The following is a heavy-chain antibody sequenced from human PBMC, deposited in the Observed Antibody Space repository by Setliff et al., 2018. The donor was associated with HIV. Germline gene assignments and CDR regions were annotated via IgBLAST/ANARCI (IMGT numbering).Heavy chain of an antibody. J-gene: IGHJ4*02. CDR1: GFTFSSYE. CDR3: APLVGATGAPSY. V-gene: IGHV3-48*03. CDR2: ISTSGNRI. Sequence: GGSLRLSCAASGFTFSSYEMNWVRQAPGKGLEWVSYISTSGNRIHYADSVKGRFTISRDNAKNSLYLQMDSLRAEDTAVYYCAPLVGATGAPSYWGQGTLVTVSS. D-gene: IGHD1-26*01.